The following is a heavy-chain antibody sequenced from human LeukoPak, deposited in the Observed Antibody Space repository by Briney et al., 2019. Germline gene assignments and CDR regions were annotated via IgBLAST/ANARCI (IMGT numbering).Heavy chain of an antibody. CDR2: ILADGTTT. J-gene: IGHJ4*02. CDR3: ARGNYGFDY. CDR1: GFIFSDYE. V-gene: IGHV3-74*03. D-gene: IGHD1-7*01. Sequence: PGGSLSLSCAASGFIFSDYEMYWVRQAPGKGLVWVSRILADGTTTMYADSVKGRFTISRDNAKNTLYLQMNSLRAEDTAAYYCARGNYGFDYWGQGTLVIVSS.